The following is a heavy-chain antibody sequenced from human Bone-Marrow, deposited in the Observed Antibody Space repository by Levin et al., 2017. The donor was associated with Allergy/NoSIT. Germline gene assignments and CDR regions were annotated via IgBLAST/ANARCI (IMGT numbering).Heavy chain of an antibody. V-gene: IGHV4-30-2*01. CDR2: AYYSGST. Sequence: PSETLSLTCAVSGGSISSGTSSWTWTRQPPGKGLEWIGYAYYSGSTYYTPSLRSRVTISVDTSKNQFSLRLASVTAADTAVYYCARVVYGDLGEYYFDYWGQGILVTVSS. CDR3: ARVVYGDLGEYYFDY. D-gene: IGHD4-17*01. J-gene: IGHJ4*02. CDR1: GGSISSGTSS.